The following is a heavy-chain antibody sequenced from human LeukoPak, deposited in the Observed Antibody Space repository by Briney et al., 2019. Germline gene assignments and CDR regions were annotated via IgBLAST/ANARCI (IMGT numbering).Heavy chain of an antibody. CDR2: INNNGDDT. CDR3: ARDPGRSPDY. J-gene: IGHJ4*02. V-gene: IGHV3-64*01. Sequence: GGSLTLSCAASGFTFSHYSMHWVRQAPGKGLEYVSAINNNGDDTYYTNSVKGRFTISRDNSKNTLYLQMGSLRAEDMAIYYCARDPGRSPDYWGQGTLVTASS. D-gene: IGHD1-26*01. CDR1: GFTFSHYS.